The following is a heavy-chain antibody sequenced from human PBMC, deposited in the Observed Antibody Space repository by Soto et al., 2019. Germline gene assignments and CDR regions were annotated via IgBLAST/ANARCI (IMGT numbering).Heavy chain of an antibody. D-gene: IGHD3-3*01. CDR3: ARDRDFWSGYLPENCFDY. J-gene: IGHJ4*02. V-gene: IGHV1-18*04. CDR1: GYTFTSYG. CDR2: ISAYNGNT. Sequence: ASVKVSCKASGYTFTSYGISWVRQAPGQGLEWMGWISAYNGNTNYAQKLQGRVTMTTDTSTSTAYMELRSLRSDDTAVYYCARDRDFWSGYLPENCFDYWGQGTLVTVSS.